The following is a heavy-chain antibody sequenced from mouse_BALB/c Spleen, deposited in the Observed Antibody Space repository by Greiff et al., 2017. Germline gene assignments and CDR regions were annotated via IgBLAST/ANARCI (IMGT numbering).Heavy chain of an antibody. Sequence: QVQLKESGAELVRPGASVKMSCKASGYTFTSHTMHWVKQRPGQGLEWIGYINPSSGYTNYNQKFKDKATLTADKSSSTAYMQLSSLTSEDSAVYYCARRDDWFAYWGQGTLVTVSA. CDR2: INPSSGYT. V-gene: IGHV1-4*01. J-gene: IGHJ3*01. CDR1: GYTFTSHT. CDR3: ARRDDWFAY.